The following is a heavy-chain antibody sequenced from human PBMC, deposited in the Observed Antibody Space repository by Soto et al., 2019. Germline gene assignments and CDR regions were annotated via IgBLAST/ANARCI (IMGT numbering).Heavy chain of an antibody. CDR2: ISGSGGST. J-gene: IGHJ6*02. D-gene: IGHD6-19*01. Sequence: TGGSLRLSCAASGFTFSSYSMSWVRQAPGKGLEWVSAISGSGGSTYYADSVKGRFTISRDNSKNTLYLQMNSLRAEDTAVYYCAKDNKWLVQDYGMDVWGQGTTVTVSS. CDR1: GFTFSSYS. V-gene: IGHV3-23*01. CDR3: AKDNKWLVQDYGMDV.